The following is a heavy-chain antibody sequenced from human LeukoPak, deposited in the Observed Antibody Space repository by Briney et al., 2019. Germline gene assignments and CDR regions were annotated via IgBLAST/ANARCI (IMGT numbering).Heavy chain of an antibody. CDR1: GYTFTSYD. Sequence: ASVKVSCKAFGYTFTSYDINWVRQATGQGLGWMGWMNPNSGNTGYAQKFQGRVTMTRNTSISTAYMELSSLRSEDTAVYYCVLGYSSSWYYFDFWGQGALVTVSS. D-gene: IGHD6-13*01. CDR2: MNPNSGNT. CDR3: VLGYSSSWYYFDF. V-gene: IGHV1-8*01. J-gene: IGHJ4*02.